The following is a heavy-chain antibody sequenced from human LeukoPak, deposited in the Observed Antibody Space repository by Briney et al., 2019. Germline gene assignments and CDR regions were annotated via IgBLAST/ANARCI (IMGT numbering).Heavy chain of an antibody. V-gene: IGHV4-59*01. CDR3: ARGVAVHAFDI. CDR2: IYYSGST. D-gene: IGHD2-21*01. Sequence: SETLSLTCTVSGGSISSYYWSWIRQPPGKGLEWIGYIYYSGSTNYNPSLKSRVTISVDTSKNQFSLKLSSVTAAYTAVYYCARGVAVHAFDIWGQGTMVTVSS. J-gene: IGHJ3*02. CDR1: GGSISSYY.